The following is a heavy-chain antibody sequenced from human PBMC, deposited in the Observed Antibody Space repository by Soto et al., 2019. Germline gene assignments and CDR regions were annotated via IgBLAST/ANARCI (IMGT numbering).Heavy chain of an antibody. Sequence: GGSLRLSCAASGFTFSSYGMHWVRQAPGKGLEWVAVISYDGSNKYYADSVKGRFTISRDNSKNTLYLQMNSLRAEDTAVYYAHLDYYASSGYYPNDAFDIWGQGTMVTVS. J-gene: IGHJ3*02. D-gene: IGHD3-22*01. CDR3: HLDYYASSGYYPNDAFDI. CDR1: GFTFSSYG. V-gene: IGHV3-30*03. CDR2: ISYDGSNK.